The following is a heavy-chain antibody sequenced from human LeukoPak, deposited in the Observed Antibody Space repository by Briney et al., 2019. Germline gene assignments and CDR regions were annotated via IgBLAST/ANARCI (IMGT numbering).Heavy chain of an antibody. CDR3: ARAWEWQLVDLYGMDV. D-gene: IGHD6-13*01. V-gene: IGHV3-74*01. J-gene: IGHJ6*02. CDR1: GFTFSSYW. Sequence: PGGSLRLSCAASGFTFSSYWMHWVRQAPGKGLVWVSRINSDGSSTSYADSVKGRFTISRDNAKNTLYLQMNSLRAEDTAVYYCARAWEWQLVDLYGMDVWGQGTTVTVSS. CDR2: INSDGSST.